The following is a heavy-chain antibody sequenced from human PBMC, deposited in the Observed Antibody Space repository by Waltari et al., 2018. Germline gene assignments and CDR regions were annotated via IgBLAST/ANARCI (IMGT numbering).Heavy chain of an antibody. V-gene: IGHV4-38-2*02. J-gene: IGHJ3*01. Sequence: QVQLQESGPGLVKPSETLSLPCAVSGYSISSGYYWGWIRQPPGKGLEWIGSIYHSGSTYYNPSLKSRVTISVDTSKNQFSLKLSSVTAADTAVYYCARDTYSGSYEVFDYWGQGTMVTVSS. CDR1: GYSISSGYY. CDR3: ARDTYSGSYEVFDY. CDR2: IYHSGST. D-gene: IGHD1-26*01.